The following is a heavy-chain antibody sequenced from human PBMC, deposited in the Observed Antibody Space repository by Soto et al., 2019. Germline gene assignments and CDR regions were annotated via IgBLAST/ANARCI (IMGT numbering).Heavy chain of an antibody. Sequence: SETLSLTCTVSGGSISSGGYYWSWIRQHPGKGLEWIGYIYYSGSTYYNPSLNSRVTISVDTSKNQFSLKLSSVTAADTAVYYCARAPALGWFDPWGQGTLVTVPQ. CDR3: ARAPALGWFDP. J-gene: IGHJ5*02. V-gene: IGHV4-31*03. CDR2: IYYSGST. CDR1: GGSISSGGYY.